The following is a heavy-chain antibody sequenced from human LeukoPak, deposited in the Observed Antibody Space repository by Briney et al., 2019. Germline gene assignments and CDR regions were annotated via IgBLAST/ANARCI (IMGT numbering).Heavy chain of an antibody. D-gene: IGHD5-18*01. V-gene: IGHV3-30*18. CDR1: GFTFSNAW. Sequence: PGGSLRLSCAASGFTFSNAWMSWVRQAPGKGLEWVAVISYDGSNKYYADSVKGRFTISRDNSKNTLYLQMNSLRAEDTAVYYCAKEIDTAMVPHFDYWGQGTLVTVSS. CDR2: ISYDGSNK. J-gene: IGHJ4*02. CDR3: AKEIDTAMVPHFDY.